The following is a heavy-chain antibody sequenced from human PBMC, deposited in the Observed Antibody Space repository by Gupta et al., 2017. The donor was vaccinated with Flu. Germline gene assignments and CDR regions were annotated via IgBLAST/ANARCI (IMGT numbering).Heavy chain of an antibody. J-gene: IGHJ4*02. CDR2: ISDRGTTI. CDR3: ARDVAAGNVI. D-gene: IGHD6-13*01. CDR1: GFTFSSYE. V-gene: IGHV3-48*03. Sequence: EVQPVEPVGGLVQPGGSRRLPCAASGFTFSSYEMNWVRQAPGKGLEWVSFISDRGTTIYYTESVKGRFTISRDNSKNSLYLQMNSLRAEDTAVYYCARDVAAGNVIWGQGTLVTVSS.